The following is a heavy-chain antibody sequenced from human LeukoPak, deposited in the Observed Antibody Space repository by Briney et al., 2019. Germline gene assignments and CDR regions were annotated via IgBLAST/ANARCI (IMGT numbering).Heavy chain of an antibody. CDR2: INHSGST. D-gene: IGHD2-15*01. Sequence: SETLSLTCTVSGGSISSSSYYWGWIRQPPGKGLEWIGEINHSGSTNYNPSLKSRVTISVDTSKNQFSLKLGSVTAADTAVYYCARGRGGDYWGQGTLVTVSS. V-gene: IGHV4-39*07. CDR1: GGSISSSSYY. J-gene: IGHJ4*02. CDR3: ARGRGGDY.